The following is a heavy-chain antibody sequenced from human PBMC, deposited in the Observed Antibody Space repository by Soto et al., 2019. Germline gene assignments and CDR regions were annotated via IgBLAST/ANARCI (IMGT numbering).Heavy chain of an antibody. J-gene: IGHJ5*02. CDR3: ARGEYDILTGRNWFDP. D-gene: IGHD3-9*01. V-gene: IGHV4-34*01. CDR1: GGSFSGYY. CDR2: INHSGST. Sequence: SETLSLTCAVYGGSFSGYYWSWIRQPPGKGLEWIGEINHSGSTNYNPSLKSRVTISVDTSKNQFSLKLSSVTAADTAVYCCARGEYDILTGRNWFDPWGQGTLVTVSS.